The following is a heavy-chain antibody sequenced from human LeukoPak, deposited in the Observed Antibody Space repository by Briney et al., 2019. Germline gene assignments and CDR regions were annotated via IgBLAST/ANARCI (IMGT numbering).Heavy chain of an antibody. CDR1: GGSFSGYY. CDR2: INYSGST. J-gene: IGHJ4*02. V-gene: IGHV4-34*01. CDR3: ARVQVTTQI. Sequence: SETLSLTCAVYGGSFSGYYWTWIRQSPGKGLEWIGEINYSGSTNYNSSLRSRVIISVDTSKNQFSLRLSSVTAADTAVYYCARVQVTTQIWGQGTLVTVSP. D-gene: IGHD3-22*01.